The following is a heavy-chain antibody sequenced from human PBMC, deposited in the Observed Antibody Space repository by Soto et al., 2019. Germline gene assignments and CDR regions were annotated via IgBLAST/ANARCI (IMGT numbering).Heavy chain of an antibody. D-gene: IGHD3-10*01. V-gene: IGHV3-74*01. J-gene: IGHJ6*02. CDR1: GFSFSSHW. Sequence: EVQLVESGGDLVQPGGSLRLSCAASGFSFSSHWMHWVRQAPGKGLVWVSRINSDGSITSSADSVKGRFTISRDNAKNTLYVEMNSLRVEDRAVYYCARLRAYCSGTQGMDVWGQGTTVIVSS. CDR3: ARLRAYCSGTQGMDV. CDR2: INSDGSIT.